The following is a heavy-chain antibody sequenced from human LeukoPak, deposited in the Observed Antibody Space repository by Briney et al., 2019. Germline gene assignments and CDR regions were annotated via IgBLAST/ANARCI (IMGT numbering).Heavy chain of an antibody. CDR3: ARAEETTYYYDSSGYYKFDY. D-gene: IGHD3-22*01. V-gene: IGHV4-4*02. CDR2: IYHSGST. J-gene: IGHJ4*02. CDR1: GGSISSSNW. Sequence: PSGTLSLTCAVSGGSISSSNWWSWVRQPPGKGLEWIGEIYHSGSTNYNPSLKSRVTISVDTSKNQFSLKLSSVTAADTAVYYCARAEETTYYYDSSGYYKFDYWGQGTLVTVSS.